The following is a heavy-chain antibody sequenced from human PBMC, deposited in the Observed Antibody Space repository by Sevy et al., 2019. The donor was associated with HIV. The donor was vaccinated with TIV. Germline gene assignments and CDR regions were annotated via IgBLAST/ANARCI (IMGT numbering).Heavy chain of an antibody. D-gene: IGHD2-21*02. CDR2: IYYSGST. Sequence: SETLSLTCTVSGGSISSYYWSWIRQPPGKGLEWIGYIYYSGSTNYNPSLKSRFTISVDTSKNQFSLKLSSVTAADTAVYYCAGVGQGYCGGDCYSGVLGFDYWGQGTLVTVSS. V-gene: IGHV4-59*01. CDR3: AGVGQGYCGGDCYSGVLGFDY. J-gene: IGHJ4*02. CDR1: GGSISSYY.